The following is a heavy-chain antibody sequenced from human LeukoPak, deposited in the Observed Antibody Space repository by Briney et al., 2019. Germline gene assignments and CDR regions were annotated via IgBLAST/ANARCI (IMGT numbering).Heavy chain of an antibody. J-gene: IGHJ4*02. D-gene: IGHD6-19*01. Sequence: SVKVSCKASGGIFSNYAISWVRQAPGQGLEWMGGIIPIFGTANYAQEFQGRVTITADESTSTAYMELSSLRSEDTAVYYCARFSGWHLAYLDYWGPGTLVTVSS. CDR2: IIPIFGTA. CDR3: ARFSGWHLAYLDY. V-gene: IGHV1-69*13. CDR1: GGIFSNYA.